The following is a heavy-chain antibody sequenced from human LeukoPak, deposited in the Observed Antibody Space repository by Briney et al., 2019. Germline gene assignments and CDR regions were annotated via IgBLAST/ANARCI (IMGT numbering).Heavy chain of an antibody. V-gene: IGHV3-74*01. CDR2: INSDGSSI. CDR1: GFTFSSHW. J-gene: IGHJ4*02. Sequence: GGSLRLSCAASGFTFSSHWMHWVRQAPGKGLVWVSRINSDGSSISYADSVKGRFTISRDNAKNSVYLQLNSLRVEDTAVYYCARDRDSSWYPYFESWGQGTLVTVSS. D-gene: IGHD6-13*01. CDR3: ARDRDSSWYPYFES.